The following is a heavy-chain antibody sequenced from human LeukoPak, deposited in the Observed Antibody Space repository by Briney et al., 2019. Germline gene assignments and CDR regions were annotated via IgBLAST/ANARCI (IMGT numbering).Heavy chain of an antibody. CDR3: VKLLWFGDGTFDY. D-gene: IGHD3-10*01. Sequence: PGGSLRLSCAASGFTFSSYSMNWVRQAPGKGLEWVASISSSSSYIYYADSVKGRFTISRDNANTSLYLQMNSLRAEDTAVYYCVKLLWFGDGTFDYWGQGTLVTVSS. J-gene: IGHJ4*02. V-gene: IGHV3-21*01. CDR1: GFTFSSYS. CDR2: ISSSSSYI.